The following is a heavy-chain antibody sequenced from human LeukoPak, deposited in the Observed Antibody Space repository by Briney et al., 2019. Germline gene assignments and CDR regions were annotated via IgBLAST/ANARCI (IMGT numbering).Heavy chain of an antibody. CDR1: GFPLSSYA. J-gene: IGHJ4*02. D-gene: IGHD3-10*01. Sequence: PGGSLRLSCSASGFPLSSYAMHWVRQAPGKGLQYVSGISSNGDSTFYTDSVKGRFTISRDNSKNTLYLQMNSLRAEDTAVYYCAKVTGLWFGRTDYWGQGTLVTVSS. CDR2: ISSNGDST. CDR3: AKVTGLWFGRTDY. V-gene: IGHV3-64*04.